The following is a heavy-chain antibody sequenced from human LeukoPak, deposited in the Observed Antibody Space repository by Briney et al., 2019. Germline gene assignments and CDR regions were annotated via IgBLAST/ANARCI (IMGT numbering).Heavy chain of an antibody. V-gene: IGHV1-2*02. J-gene: IGHJ6*03. CDR1: GYTFTGYY. CDR3: ARAEPTGIAAAGISYYMDV. D-gene: IGHD6-13*01. Sequence: EASVKVSCKASGYTFTGYYMHWVRQAPGQGLEWMGWINPNSGGTNYAQKFQGRVTMTRDTSISTAYMELSRLRSDDTAVYYCARAEPTGIAAAGISYYMDVWGKGTTVTISS. CDR2: INPNSGGT.